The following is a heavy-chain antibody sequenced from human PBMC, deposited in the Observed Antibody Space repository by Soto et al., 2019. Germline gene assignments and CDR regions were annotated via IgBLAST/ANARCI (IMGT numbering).Heavy chain of an antibody. CDR1: GGSISSSSYY. CDR3: ARRRMESSGWYPPALNYYGMDV. Sequence: SETLSLTCTVSGGSISSSSYYWGWIRQPPGKGLEWIGSIYYSGSTYYNPSLKSRVTISVDTSKNQFSLKLSSVTAADTAVYYCARRRMESSGWYPPALNYYGMDVWGQGTTVTVS. J-gene: IGHJ6*02. V-gene: IGHV4-39*01. CDR2: IYYSGST. D-gene: IGHD6-19*01.